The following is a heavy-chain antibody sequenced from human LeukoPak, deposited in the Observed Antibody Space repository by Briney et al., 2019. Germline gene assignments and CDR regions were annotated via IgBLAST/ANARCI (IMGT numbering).Heavy chain of an antibody. CDR1: GGSISSSSYY. Sequence: SESLSLTCTVSGGSISSSSYYWGWIRQPPGKGLEWIGSIYYSGSTYYNPSLKSRVTISVDTSKNQFSLKLSSVTAADTAVYYCARVIRFLDPWGQGTLVTVSS. D-gene: IGHD3-3*01. CDR3: ARVIRFLDP. V-gene: IGHV4-39*07. J-gene: IGHJ5*02. CDR2: IYYSGST.